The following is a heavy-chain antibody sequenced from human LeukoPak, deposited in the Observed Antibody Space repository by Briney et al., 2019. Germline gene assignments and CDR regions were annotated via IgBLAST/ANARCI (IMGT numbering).Heavy chain of an antibody. Sequence: GGSLRLSCTASGFTFSSYWMHWVRQAPGKGLEWVAVTTTDGNLKIYTDSVKGRFTISRDNSKNTLYLQVNSLRVDDTAVYYCATDPTLGAPDYFDYWGQGTLVTVSS. CDR2: TTTDGNLK. CDR3: ATDPTLGAPDYFDY. V-gene: IGHV3-30*03. CDR1: GFTFSSYW. D-gene: IGHD1-26*01. J-gene: IGHJ4*02.